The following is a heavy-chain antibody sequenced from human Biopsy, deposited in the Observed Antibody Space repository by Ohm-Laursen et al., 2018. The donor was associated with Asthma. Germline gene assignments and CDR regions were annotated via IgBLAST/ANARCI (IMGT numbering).Heavy chain of an antibody. CDR3: ARKAGSCISRTCYSLDF. D-gene: IGHD2-2*01. V-gene: IGHV1-69*13. CDR1: GGTFNTYV. Sequence: SVKVSCKTLGGTFNTYVIGWVRQAPGQGLEWMGGINSVFGTTTYPQKFQDRVTITADDSTSTVYMELSSLRSEDTAVYYYARKAGSCISRTCYSLDFWGQGTLVTVSS. CDR2: INSVFGTT. J-gene: IGHJ4*02.